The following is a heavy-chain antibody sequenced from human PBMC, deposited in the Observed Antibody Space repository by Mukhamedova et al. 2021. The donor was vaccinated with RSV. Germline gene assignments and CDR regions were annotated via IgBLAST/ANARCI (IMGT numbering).Heavy chain of an antibody. CDR2: INPSGGST. V-gene: IGHV1-46*01. Sequence: APGQGLEWMGIINPSGGSTNYAQKFQGRVTMTRDTSTSTLYMEVSSLRSEDTAAYYCARGGISHGVDYWGQGTLVTVSS. J-gene: IGHJ4*02. CDR3: ARGGISHGVDY. D-gene: IGHD3-16*01.